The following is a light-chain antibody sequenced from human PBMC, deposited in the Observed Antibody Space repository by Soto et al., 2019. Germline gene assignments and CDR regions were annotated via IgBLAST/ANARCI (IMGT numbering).Light chain of an antibody. Sequence: QSVLTQPPSVSGAPGQRVTISCTGSSSNIGANYDVHWYQQRPGTAPKLLIFANSNRPSGVPDRFSGSKSGTSASLTVSGLQAADEADYFCKSYAGSNTYVFGSGTKLTVL. CDR1: SSNIGANYD. CDR3: KSYAGSNTYV. J-gene: IGLJ1*01. V-gene: IGLV1-40*01. CDR2: ANS.